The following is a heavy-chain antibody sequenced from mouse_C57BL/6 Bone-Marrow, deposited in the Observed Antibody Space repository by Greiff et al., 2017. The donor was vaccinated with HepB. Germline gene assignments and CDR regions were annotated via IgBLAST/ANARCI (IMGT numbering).Heavy chain of an antibody. CDR2: INPNNGGT. J-gene: IGHJ1*03. CDR1: GYTFTDYN. Sequence: VQLQQSGPELVKPGASVKIPCKASGYTFTDYNMDWVKQSHGKSLEWIGDINPNNGGTIYNQKFKGKATLTVDKSSSTAYMELRSLTSEDTAVYDCAREGVRRSYWYFDVWGTGTTVTVSS. D-gene: IGHD2-14*01. V-gene: IGHV1-18*01. CDR3: AREGVRRSYWYFDV.